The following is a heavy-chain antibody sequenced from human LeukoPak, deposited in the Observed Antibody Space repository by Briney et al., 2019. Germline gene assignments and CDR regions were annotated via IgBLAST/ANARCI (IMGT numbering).Heavy chain of an antibody. CDR3: ARHLKIRYFDWPTPSGHPLYNWFDP. CDR1: GGSISSSSYY. Sequence: PSETLSLTCTVSGGSISSSSYYWGWIRQPPGKGLEWIGSIYYSGSTYYNPSLKSRVTISVDTSKNQFPLKLSSVTAADTAVYYCARHLKIRYFDWPTPSGHPLYNWFDPGGQGTLVTVSS. D-gene: IGHD3-9*01. J-gene: IGHJ5*02. CDR2: IYYSGST. V-gene: IGHV4-39*01.